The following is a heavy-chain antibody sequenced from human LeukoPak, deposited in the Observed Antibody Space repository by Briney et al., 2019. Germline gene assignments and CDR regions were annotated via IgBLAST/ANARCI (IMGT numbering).Heavy chain of an antibody. CDR3: ARDLTGDRTR. CDR2: INPNSGGT. Sequence: ASVKVSCKASGYTFTGYYIHWVRQAPGQGLEWMGWINPNSGGTNYAQKFQGRVTMTRDTSISTAYMELSRLRSDDTAVYYCARDLTGDRTRWGQGTLVTVSS. D-gene: IGHD1-14*01. CDR1: GYTFTGYY. V-gene: IGHV1-2*02. J-gene: IGHJ4*02.